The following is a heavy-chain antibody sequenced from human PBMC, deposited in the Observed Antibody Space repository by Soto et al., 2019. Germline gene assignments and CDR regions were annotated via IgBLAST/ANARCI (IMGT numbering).Heavy chain of an antibody. CDR3: ARSQGSSTSLEIYYYYYYGMDV. J-gene: IGHJ6*02. CDR1: GGTFSSYA. CDR2: IIPISETT. D-gene: IGHD2-2*01. V-gene: IGHV1-69*01. Sequence: QVQLVQSGAEVKKPGSSVKVSCKASGGTFSSYAISWVRQAPGQGLEWMGGIIPISETTNYAQKFQGRVTITADESKSTAYMELSSLRSEDTALYYCARSQGSSTSLEIYYYYYYGMDVWGQGTTVTVS.